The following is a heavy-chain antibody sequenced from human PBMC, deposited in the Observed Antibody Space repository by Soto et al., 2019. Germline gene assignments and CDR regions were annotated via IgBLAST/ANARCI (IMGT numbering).Heavy chain of an antibody. D-gene: IGHD2-15*01. Sequence: QVQLVESGGGVVQPGRSLRISCAASGFTFSSYAMHWVRQAPGKGLEWVAVISYDGSNKYYADSVKGRFTISRDNSKNTLYLQMNSLRAEDTAVYYCARVKPYCSGGSCYYFDYWGQGTLVTVSS. CDR2: ISYDGSNK. V-gene: IGHV3-30-3*01. CDR3: ARVKPYCSGGSCYYFDY. J-gene: IGHJ4*02. CDR1: GFTFSSYA.